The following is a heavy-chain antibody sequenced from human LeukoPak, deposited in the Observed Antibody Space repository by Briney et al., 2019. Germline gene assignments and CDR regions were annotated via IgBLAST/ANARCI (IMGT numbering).Heavy chain of an antibody. V-gene: IGHV1-24*01. CDR3: ATLGSDGSGSYYNENWFDL. CDR2: FDPEDGGT. J-gene: IGHJ5*02. CDR1: GYTLTKLC. Sequence: ASVKVSCKGSGYTLTKLCIHWVRRAPGKGLEWMGGFDPEDGGTIYAQRFQGRGTMTKDTSTVTAFMELSSLRSEDTAVYYCATLGSDGSGSYYNENWFDLWGQGTLVTVSS. D-gene: IGHD3-10*01.